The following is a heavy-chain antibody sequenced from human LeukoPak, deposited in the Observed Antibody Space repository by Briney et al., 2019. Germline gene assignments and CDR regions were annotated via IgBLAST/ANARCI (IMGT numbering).Heavy chain of an antibody. Sequence: ASVKVSCKASGYTFTRYDINWVRQATGQGLKWMGWMNPNSGNTGYAQKFQARVSMTRNTSISTAYMELSSLRSEDTAVYYCTRGLVVLSATSWAFDIWGHGTMVTVSS. CDR3: TRGLVVLSATSWAFDI. D-gene: IGHD2-15*01. J-gene: IGHJ3*02. V-gene: IGHV1-8*01. CDR2: MNPNSGNT. CDR1: GYTFTRYD.